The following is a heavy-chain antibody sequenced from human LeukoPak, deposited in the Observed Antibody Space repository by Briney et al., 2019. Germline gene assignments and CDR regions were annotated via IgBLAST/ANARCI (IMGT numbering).Heavy chain of an antibody. Sequence: GGSLRFSCAASGFTFTSYAMSWVRQAPGKGLEWVSTISGSGGNTYYPDSVKGRFTISRDNSKNTLYLQMNSLRAEDTAVYYCAKVHGDKDWAYACDFWGQGTLVTVSS. J-gene: IGHJ4*02. CDR2: ISGSGGNT. CDR3: AKVHGDKDWAYACDF. CDR1: GFTFTSYA. V-gene: IGHV3-23*01. D-gene: IGHD4-23*01.